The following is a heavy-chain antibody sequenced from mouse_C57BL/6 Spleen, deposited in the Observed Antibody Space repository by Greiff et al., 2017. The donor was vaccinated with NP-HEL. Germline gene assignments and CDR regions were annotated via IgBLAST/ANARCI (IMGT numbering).Heavy chain of an antibody. J-gene: IGHJ4*01. V-gene: IGHV5-17*01. CDR3: AREYYSNSYYAMDY. CDR2: ISSGSSTI. CDR1: GFTFSDYG. D-gene: IGHD2-5*01. Sequence: DVMLVESGGGLVKPGGSLKLSCAASGFTFSDYGMHWVRQAPEKGLEWVAYISSGSSTIYYADTVKGRFTISRDNAKNTLFLQMTSLRSEDTAMYYCAREYYSNSYYAMDYWGQGTSVTVSS.